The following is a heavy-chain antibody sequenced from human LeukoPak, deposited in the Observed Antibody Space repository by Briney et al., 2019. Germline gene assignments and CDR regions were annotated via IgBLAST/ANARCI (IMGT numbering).Heavy chain of an antibody. CDR2: IYYSGST. CDR3: ARCKKNNYDSSGYHGDWFDP. CDR1: GGSISSSSYY. Sequence: SETLSLTCTVSGGSISSSSYYWGWIRQPPGTGLEWIGSIYYSGSTYYNPSLKSRVTISVDTSKNQFSLKLSSVTAADTAVYYCARCKKNNYDSSGYHGDWFDPWGQGTLVTVSS. V-gene: IGHV4-39*01. J-gene: IGHJ5*02. D-gene: IGHD3-22*01.